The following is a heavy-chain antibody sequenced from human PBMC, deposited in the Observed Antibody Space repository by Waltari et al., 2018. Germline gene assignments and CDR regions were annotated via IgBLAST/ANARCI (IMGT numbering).Heavy chain of an antibody. D-gene: IGHD1-26*01. J-gene: IGHJ4*02. V-gene: IGHV3-74*01. CDR3: ASARYSGTYYNDY. CDR1: GFTFSSFG. Sequence: EVQLVESGGGLVQPGGSLRPSCAASGFTFSSFGMHWVRQAPGKGLVLVSRINSDGSSTSYADSVKGRFTISRDNAKNTLYLQMNSLRAEDTAVYYCASARYSGTYYNDYWGQGMLVTVSP. CDR2: INSDGSST.